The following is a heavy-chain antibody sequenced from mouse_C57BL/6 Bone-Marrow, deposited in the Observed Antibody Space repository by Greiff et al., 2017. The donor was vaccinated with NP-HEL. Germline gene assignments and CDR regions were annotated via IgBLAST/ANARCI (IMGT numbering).Heavy chain of an antibody. V-gene: IGHV1-18*01. Sequence: VQLQQSGPELVKPGASVKIPCKASGYTFTDYNMDWVKQSHGKSLEWIGDINPNNGGTIYNQKFKGKATLTVDKSSSTAYMELRSLTSEDTAVYYCAALGGSSSTPWYFDVWGTGTTVTVSS. D-gene: IGHD1-1*01. CDR1: GYTFTDYN. CDR2: INPNNGGT. CDR3: AALGGSSSTPWYFDV. J-gene: IGHJ1*03.